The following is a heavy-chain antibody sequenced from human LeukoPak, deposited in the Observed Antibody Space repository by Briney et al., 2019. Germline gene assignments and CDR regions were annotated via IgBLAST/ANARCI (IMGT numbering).Heavy chain of an antibody. Sequence: GGSLRLSCAASGFTFSDYYMSWIRQAPGKGLEWVSHISSSGSTIYYADSVKGRFTISRDNAKNSLYLQMNSLRAEDTAVYYCARSIVVVAAPFFDYWGQGTLVTVSS. J-gene: IGHJ4*02. CDR2: ISSSGSTI. D-gene: IGHD2-15*01. CDR1: GFTFSDYY. CDR3: ARSIVVVAAPFFDY. V-gene: IGHV3-11*01.